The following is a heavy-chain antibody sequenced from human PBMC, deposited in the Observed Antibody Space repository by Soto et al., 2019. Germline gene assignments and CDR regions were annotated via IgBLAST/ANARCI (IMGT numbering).Heavy chain of an antibody. J-gene: IGHJ5*02. Sequence: QVQLVESGGGVVQPGRSLRLSCAASGFTFSSYAMHWVRQAPGKGLEWVAVISYDGSNKYYADSAKGRFTISRDNSKNTLYLQMNSLRAEDTAVYYCARDTVPRGPYSSSWYWFDPWGQGTLVTVSS. D-gene: IGHD6-13*01. CDR3: ARDTVPRGPYSSSWYWFDP. V-gene: IGHV3-30-3*01. CDR2: ISYDGSNK. CDR1: GFTFSSYA.